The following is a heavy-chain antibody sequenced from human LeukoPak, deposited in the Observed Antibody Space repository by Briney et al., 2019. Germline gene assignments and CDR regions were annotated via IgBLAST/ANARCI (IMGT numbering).Heavy chain of an antibody. CDR2: IYYSGST. D-gene: IGHD5-12*01. CDR1: GVSVSSGSYY. CDR3: ARGYSGYDEFDY. V-gene: IGHV4-61*01. Sequence: SETLSLTCTVSGVSVSSGSYYWSWIGQPPGKGLAWNGYIYYSGSTNYIPSLKRRVTISVDTSKKQFSLKLSSVTAADTAVYYCARGYSGYDEFDYWGQGTLVTVSS. J-gene: IGHJ4*02.